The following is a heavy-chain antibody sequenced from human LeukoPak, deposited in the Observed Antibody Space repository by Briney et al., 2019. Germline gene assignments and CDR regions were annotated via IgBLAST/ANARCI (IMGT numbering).Heavy chain of an antibody. D-gene: IGHD6-19*01. Sequence: VGSPRLSCAASGFTVSSNYMSWVRQAPGKGLEWVSVIYSGSSGTYYTDSVKGRFTISRHNSKNTLYLQMNSLRAEDTAVYYCARVGSGWYDFDYWGQGTLVTVSS. CDR3: ARVGSGWYDFDY. CDR1: GFTVSSNY. V-gene: IGHV3-53*04. CDR2: IYSGSSGT. J-gene: IGHJ4*02.